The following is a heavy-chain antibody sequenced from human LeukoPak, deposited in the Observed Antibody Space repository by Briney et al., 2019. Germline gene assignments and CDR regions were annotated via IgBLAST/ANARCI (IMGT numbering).Heavy chain of an antibody. J-gene: IGHJ4*02. CDR2: IYYSGST. Sequence: SETLSLTCTVSGGSISSSSYYWGWIRQPPGKGLEWIGSIYYSGSTYYNPSLKSRVTISVDTSKNQFSLKLSSVTAADTAVYYCARAGSNWNYDYWGQGTLVTVSS. V-gene: IGHV4-39*07. CDR1: GGSISSSSYY. CDR3: ARAGSNWNYDY. D-gene: IGHD1-7*01.